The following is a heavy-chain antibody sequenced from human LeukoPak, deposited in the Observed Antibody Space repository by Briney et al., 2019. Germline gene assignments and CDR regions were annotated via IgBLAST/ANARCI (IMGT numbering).Heavy chain of an antibody. CDR1: GFTFSNYW. J-gene: IGHJ4*02. V-gene: IGHV3-74*01. Sequence: PGGSLRLSCAASGFTFSNYWMHWVRQAPGKGLVWVSRINSDGSGTSYADSVKGRFTISRDNVKNTLYLQMNSLRAEDTAVYYCARVGSLTGSYFDYWGQGTLVTVSS. D-gene: IGHD7-27*01. CDR3: ARVGSLTGSYFDY. CDR2: INSDGSGT.